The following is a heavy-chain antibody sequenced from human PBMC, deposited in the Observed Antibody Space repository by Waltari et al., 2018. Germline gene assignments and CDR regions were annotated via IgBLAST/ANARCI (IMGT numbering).Heavy chain of an antibody. CDR1: GFSFSKYA. V-gene: IGHV3-23*01. CDR3: AKGTLEKNYDSEGYYREDYGLDV. J-gene: IGHJ6*02. CDR2: ISLRRGTT. D-gene: IGHD3-22*01. Sequence: EVNLLESGGGLVQQGGSLRLSCAASGFSFSKYAMNWVRQAPGKGLEWVSSISLRRGTTYYAASVRGRVTISRDNSKNTVYLKMNSLRAEDTAIYYCAKGTLEKNYDSEGYYREDYGLDVWGQGTTVTVSS.